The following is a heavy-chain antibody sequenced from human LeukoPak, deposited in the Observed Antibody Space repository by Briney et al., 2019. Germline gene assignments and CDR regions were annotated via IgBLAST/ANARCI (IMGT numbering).Heavy chain of an antibody. CDR2: IYYSGST. D-gene: IGHD3-10*01. CDR3: ARGLWFGELLDY. V-gene: IGHV4-30-4*01. CDR1: GVSISSGDYY. Sequence: PSETLSLTCTVSGVSISSGDYYWSWIRQPPGKGLEWIGYIYYSGSTYYNPSLKSRVTISVDTSKNQFSLKLSSVTAADTAVYYCARGLWFGELLDYWGQGTLVTVSS. J-gene: IGHJ4*02.